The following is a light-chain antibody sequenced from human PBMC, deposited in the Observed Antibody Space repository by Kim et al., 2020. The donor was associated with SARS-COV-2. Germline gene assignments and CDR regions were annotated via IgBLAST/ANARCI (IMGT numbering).Light chain of an antibody. V-gene: IGKV1-9*01. Sequence: DIHLTQSPSFLSASVGDRVTITCRASQDIADFLAWYQQKPGKAPRLLIYSASSLQNGVPSRFSGSGSGTEFTLTISSLQPEDFAIYYCQELNIYPLFGRGTKVDIK. CDR2: SAS. CDR1: QDIADF. CDR3: QELNIYPL. J-gene: IGKJ2*01.